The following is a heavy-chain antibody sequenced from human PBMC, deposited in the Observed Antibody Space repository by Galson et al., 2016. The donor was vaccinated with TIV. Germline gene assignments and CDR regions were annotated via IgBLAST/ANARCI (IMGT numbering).Heavy chain of an antibody. CDR3: AKIGYCYSSTDCYAYDAFHI. D-gene: IGHD2-2*01. CDR1: GYRFTTSW. Sequence: QSGAEVKKPGESLKIPCKASGYRFTTSWIGWVRQMPGKGLEWMGVIYPADSDTRYSPSFQGQVTISADKSTKSAYLQWSSLKASDTAIYYCAKIGYCYSSTDCYAYDAFHIWGQGTMVTVSS. V-gene: IGHV5-51*01. CDR2: IYPADSDT. J-gene: IGHJ3*02.